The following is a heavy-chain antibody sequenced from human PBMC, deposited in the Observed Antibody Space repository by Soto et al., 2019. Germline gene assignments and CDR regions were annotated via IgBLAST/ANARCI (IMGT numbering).Heavy chain of an antibody. CDR2: VSHDGRNT. Sequence: VQLVESGGGVVQPGRSLRLSCAASGFTFSDDAMHWVRQAPGKGLEWVAVVSHDGRNTHYADSVKGRFTISRDSSKTTVSLEMTSLRAEDTAVYYCAKGGRQWLVTSDFNYWGQGALVTVSS. CDR1: GFTFSDDA. J-gene: IGHJ4*02. V-gene: IGHV3-30*18. CDR3: AKGGRQWLVTSDFNY. D-gene: IGHD6-19*01.